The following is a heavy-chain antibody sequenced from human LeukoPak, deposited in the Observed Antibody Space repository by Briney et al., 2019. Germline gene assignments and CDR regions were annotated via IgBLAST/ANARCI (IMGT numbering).Heavy chain of an antibody. J-gene: IGHJ6*02. CDR1: GFTFSSYA. CDR2: ISGSGGST. D-gene: IGHD1-26*01. CDR3: AKYGNYYYYYGMDV. Sequence: GGSLRLSCAASGFTFSSYAMSWVRRAPGKGLEWVSAISGSGGSTYYADSVKGRFTISRDNSKNTLYLQMNSLRAEDTAVYYCAKYGNYYYYYGMDVWGQGTTVTVSS. V-gene: IGHV3-23*01.